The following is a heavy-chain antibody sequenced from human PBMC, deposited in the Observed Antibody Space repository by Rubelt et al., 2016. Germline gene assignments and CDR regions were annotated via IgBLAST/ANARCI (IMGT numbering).Heavy chain of an antibody. CDR2: IYYGGSN. CDR1: GYSISSAYY. J-gene: IGHJ4*02. Sequence: QVQLQESGPGLVKSSETLSLTCIVSGYSISSAYYWGWIRQPPGKGLEWIGSIYYGGSNYYKPSLESRVTISVDTSKNQFSLGLSSVTAADTAVYYCASRSSYGAYVDNWGQGTLVTVSS. CDR3: ASRSSYGAYVDN. V-gene: IGHV4-38-2*02. D-gene: IGHD4/OR15-4a*01.